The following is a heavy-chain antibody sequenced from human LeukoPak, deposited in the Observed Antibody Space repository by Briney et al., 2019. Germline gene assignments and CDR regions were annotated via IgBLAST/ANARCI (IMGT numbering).Heavy chain of an antibody. CDR1: GYTFTSYG. D-gene: IGHD2-21*02. Sequence: ASVKVSCKASGYTFTSYGISWVRQAPGQGLEWMGWISACNGNTNYAQKLQGRVTMTTDTSTSTAYMELRSLRSDDTDVYYCARCGVVTAISAVDYWGQGTLVTVSS. J-gene: IGHJ4*02. CDR2: ISACNGNT. V-gene: IGHV1-18*01. CDR3: ARCGVVTAISAVDY.